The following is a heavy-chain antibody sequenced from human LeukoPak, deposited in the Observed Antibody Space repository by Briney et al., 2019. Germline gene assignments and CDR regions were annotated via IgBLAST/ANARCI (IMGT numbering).Heavy chain of an antibody. CDR2: IYYSGST. J-gene: IGHJ4*02. CDR3: ARLGEELQIDY. V-gene: IGHV4-59*01. Sequence: SETLSLTCTVSGGSISRYYWSWIRRPPGKGLEWIGYIYYSGSTNYNPSLKSRVTISVDTSKNQFSLKLSSVTAADTAVYYCARLGEELQIDYWGQGTLVTVSS. CDR1: GGSISRYY. D-gene: IGHD1-26*01.